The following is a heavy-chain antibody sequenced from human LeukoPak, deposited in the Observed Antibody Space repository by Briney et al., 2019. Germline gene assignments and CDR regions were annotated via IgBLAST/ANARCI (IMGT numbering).Heavy chain of an antibody. Sequence: PSETLSLTCTVSDDSFSSNSYYWAWIRQPPGKGLECIGGIRYSGSTYFNPSLKSRVTISVDTSKNQFSLKLSSVTAADTAVYYCARRGGLLWFGVSYYFDYWGQGTLVTVSS. V-gene: IGHV4-39*07. CDR3: ARRGGLLWFGVSYYFDY. CDR2: IRYSGST. CDR1: DDSFSSNSYY. D-gene: IGHD3-10*01. J-gene: IGHJ4*02.